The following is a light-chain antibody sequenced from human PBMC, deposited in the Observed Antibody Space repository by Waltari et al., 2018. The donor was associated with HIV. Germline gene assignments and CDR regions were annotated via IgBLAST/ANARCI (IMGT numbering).Light chain of an antibody. CDR2: QDT. J-gene: IGLJ1*01. CDR1: RSDVGAYNI. V-gene: IGLV2-23*01. CDR3: GSDAGRNTYV. Sequence: QSVLTQPASVSGSPGQSITISCTGTRSDVGAYNIVSWDQKNPEKAPQVIILQDTKRPAGMSDRGSAAKSGKTASRGISGLRLKDQVTYYCGSDAGRNTYVFGSGTEVSVL.